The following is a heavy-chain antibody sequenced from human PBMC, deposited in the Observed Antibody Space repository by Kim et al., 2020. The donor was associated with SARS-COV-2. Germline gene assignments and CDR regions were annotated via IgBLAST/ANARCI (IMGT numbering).Heavy chain of an antibody. CDR2: LDPEDGEK. J-gene: IGHJ3*02. Sequence: ASVKVSCKVSGHTLTELSMHWVRQAPGRGLEWMGGLDPEDGEKIYAQKLQGRVTMTEDTSTDTAYMELKSLSFEDTAVYYCATDRWFGGDTFDIWGQGTVVTVSS. CDR1: GHTLTELS. V-gene: IGHV1-24*01. CDR3: ATDRWFGGDTFDI. D-gene: IGHD3-10*01.